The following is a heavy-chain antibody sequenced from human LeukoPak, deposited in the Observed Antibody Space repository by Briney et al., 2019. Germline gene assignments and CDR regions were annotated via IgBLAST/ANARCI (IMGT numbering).Heavy chain of an antibody. Sequence: SETLSLTCAVYGGSFSGYYWSWIRQPPGKGLEWIGEINHSGNTNYNPSLKSRATISVDTSKNQFSLKLSSVTAADTAVYYCARGPMITVTGTDYWGQGTLVTVSS. CDR3: ARGPMITVTGTDY. D-gene: IGHD4-17*01. CDR2: INHSGNT. V-gene: IGHV4-34*01. J-gene: IGHJ4*02. CDR1: GGSFSGYY.